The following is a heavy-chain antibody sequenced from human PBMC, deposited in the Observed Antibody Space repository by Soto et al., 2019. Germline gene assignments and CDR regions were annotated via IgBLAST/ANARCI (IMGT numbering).Heavy chain of an antibody. J-gene: IGHJ4*02. CDR3: ARLDTAMVTPRFDY. CDR2: IIPILGIA. V-gene: IGHV1-69*02. Sequence: QVQLVQSGAEVKKPGSSVQVSCTASGGTFSSYTISWVRQAPGQGLEWMGRIIPILGIANYAQKFQGRVTITADKSTSTAYMELSSLRSEDTAVYYCARLDTAMVTPRFDYWGQGTLVTVSS. CDR1: GGTFSSYT. D-gene: IGHD5-18*01.